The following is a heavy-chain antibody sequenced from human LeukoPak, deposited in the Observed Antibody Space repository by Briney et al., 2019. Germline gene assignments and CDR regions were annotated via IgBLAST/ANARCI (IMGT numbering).Heavy chain of an antibody. V-gene: IGHV3-33*06. CDR3: AKDPRGSYSRDYYYYMDV. D-gene: IGHD1-26*01. J-gene: IGHJ6*03. CDR1: GFTSSSYG. CDR2: IWYDGSNK. Sequence: GRSLRLSCAASGFTSSSYGMHWVRQAPGKGLEWVAVIWYDGSNKYYADSVKGRFTISRDNSKNTLYLQMNSLRAEDAAVYYCAKDPRGSYSRDYYYYMDVWGKGTTVTVSS.